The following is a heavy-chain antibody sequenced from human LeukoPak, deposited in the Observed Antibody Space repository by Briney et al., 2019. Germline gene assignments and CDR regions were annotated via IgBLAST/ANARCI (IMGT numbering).Heavy chain of an antibody. D-gene: IGHD4-17*01. CDR3: ARDLSTVTTNYYYYMDV. Sequence: GASVKVSCKASGYSLTSYFMHWVRQAPGQGLEWMGVINPSGDGTSYTQKFQGRVTMTRDMSTSTGFMELTSLRSEDTAVYYCARDLSTVTTNYYYYMDVWGKGTTVTVSS. V-gene: IGHV1-46*01. CDR1: GYSLTSYF. J-gene: IGHJ6*03. CDR2: INPSGDGT.